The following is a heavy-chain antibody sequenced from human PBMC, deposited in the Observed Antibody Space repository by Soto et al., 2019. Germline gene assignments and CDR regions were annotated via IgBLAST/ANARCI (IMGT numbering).Heavy chain of an antibody. CDR1: GFTFSDYY. CDR2: ISSSGSTI. Sequence: GGSLRLSCAASGFTFSDYYMSWCRRAPGKGLEGGSCISSSGSTIYYADSVKGRFTISRDNAKNSLYLQMNSLRAEDTAVYYCARAGDGTMVRGVIIGYYHYGMEVWGQGNT. CDR3: ARAGDGTMVRGVIIGYYHYGMEV. D-gene: IGHD3-10*01. J-gene: IGHJ6*02. V-gene: IGHV3-11*01.